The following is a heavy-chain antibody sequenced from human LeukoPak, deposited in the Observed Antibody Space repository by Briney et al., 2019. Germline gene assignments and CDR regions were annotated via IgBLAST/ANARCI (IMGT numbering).Heavy chain of an antibody. CDR2: IKSKPDGGTT. D-gene: IGHD2/OR15-2a*01. V-gene: IGHV3-15*01. CDR3: TSLGATGFYAFDY. CDR1: GFSFNNVW. Sequence: PGGSLRLSCVASGFSFNNVWMSWVRQAPGQGLEWVGHIKSKPDGGTTDCAAPVKGRFTISRDDSKNTLYLQMNSLRTEDTAVYYCTSLGATGFYAFDYWGQGTLVTVSS. J-gene: IGHJ4*02.